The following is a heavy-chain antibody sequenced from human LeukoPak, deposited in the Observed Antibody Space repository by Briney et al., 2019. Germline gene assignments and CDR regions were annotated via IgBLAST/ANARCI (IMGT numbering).Heavy chain of an antibody. CDR2: ISWNSGSI. CDR1: GFTFDDYA. D-gene: IGHD3-22*01. J-gene: IGHJ4*02. Sequence: GGSLRLSCAASGFTFDDYAMHWVRQPPGKGLEWVSGISWNSGSIGYADSVKGRFTISRDNAKNSLYLQMNSLGAEDTALYYCAKDTGYYYDSSNYWVWGQGTLVTVSS. CDR3: AKDTGYYYDSSNYWV. V-gene: IGHV3-9*01.